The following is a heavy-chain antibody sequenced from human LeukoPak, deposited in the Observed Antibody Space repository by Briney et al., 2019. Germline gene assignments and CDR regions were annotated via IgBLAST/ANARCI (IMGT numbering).Heavy chain of an antibody. J-gene: IGHJ4*02. V-gene: IGHV4-38-2*02. Sequence: SETLSLTCTVSGYSINNGYYWGWIRQPPGKGLEWIGSIYHSGGTYYKPSLKSRVTISVDTSKNQFSLKLSSVTATDTAVYYCARAFYSSSWDHKEDYFDYWGQGARVTVSS. CDR2: IYHSGGT. CDR1: GYSINNGYY. CDR3: ARAFYSSSWDHKEDYFDY. D-gene: IGHD6-13*01.